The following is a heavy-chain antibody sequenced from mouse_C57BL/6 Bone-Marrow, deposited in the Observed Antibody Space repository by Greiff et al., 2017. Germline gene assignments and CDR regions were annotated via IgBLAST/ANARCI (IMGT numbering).Heavy chain of an antibody. Sequence: EVKLMESGGGLVQPGGSLKLSCAASGFTFSDYGMAWVRQAPRKGPEWVAFISNLAYSIYYAATVTGRFTISRENAKNTLYLEMSSLRSEDTAMYYCARYYYGSRGFDYWGQGTTLTVSS. CDR2: ISNLAYSI. CDR1: GFTFSDYG. D-gene: IGHD1-1*01. CDR3: ARYYYGSRGFDY. J-gene: IGHJ2*01. V-gene: IGHV5-15*01.